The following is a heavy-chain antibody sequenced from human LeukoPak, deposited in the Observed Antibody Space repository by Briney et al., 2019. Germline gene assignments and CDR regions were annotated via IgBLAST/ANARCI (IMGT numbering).Heavy chain of an antibody. D-gene: IGHD5-18*01. CDR2: IYYSGST. V-gene: IGHV4-59*01. Sequence: NPSETLSLTCTVAGGSISSYYWSWIRQPPGKGLEWIGYIYYSGSTNYNPSLKSRVTISVDTSKNQFSLKLSSVTAADTAVYYCARDHGYSYDLVHYYYYMDVWGKGTTVTVSS. J-gene: IGHJ6*03. CDR3: ARDHGYSYDLVHYYYYMDV. CDR1: GGSISSYY.